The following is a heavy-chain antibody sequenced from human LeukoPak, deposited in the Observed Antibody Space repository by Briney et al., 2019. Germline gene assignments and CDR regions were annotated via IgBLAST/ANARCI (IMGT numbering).Heavy chain of an antibody. CDR2: ISAYNGNT. Sequence: ASVKVSCKASGYTFTSYGISWVRQAPGQGLEWMGWISAYNGNTNYAQKLQGRVTMTTDTSTSTAYMELRSLRPDDTAVYYCARPNSGSWGDYFDYWGQGTLITVSS. CDR3: ARPNSGSWGDYFDY. V-gene: IGHV1-18*01. J-gene: IGHJ4*02. CDR1: GYTFTSYG. D-gene: IGHD1-26*01.